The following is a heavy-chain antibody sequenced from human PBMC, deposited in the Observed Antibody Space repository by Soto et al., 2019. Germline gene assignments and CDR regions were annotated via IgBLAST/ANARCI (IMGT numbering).Heavy chain of an antibody. Sequence: SETLSLTCTVSGGSISSYYWSWIRQPPGKGLEWIGYIYYSGSTNYNPSLKSRVTISVDTSKNQFSLKLNSMTAADTAVYYCARHNYGSGRKYFDYCGQGTLVTVSS. J-gene: IGHJ4*02. CDR1: GGSISSYY. CDR2: IYYSGST. V-gene: IGHV4-59*08. CDR3: ARHNYGSGRKYFDY. D-gene: IGHD3-10*01.